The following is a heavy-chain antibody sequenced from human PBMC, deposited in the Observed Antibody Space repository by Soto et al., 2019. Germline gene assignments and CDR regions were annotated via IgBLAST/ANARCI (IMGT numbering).Heavy chain of an antibody. CDR3: SRHGFDFWSGYRYYYYYYGMDV. CDR2: IYYSGST. V-gene: IGHV4-39*01. CDR1: GGSISSSSYY. Sequence: SETLSLTCTVSGGSISSSSYYWGWIRQPPGKGLEWIGSIYYSGSTYYNTSLKSQVTISVDTSKNQLSMKLSSMTAADSAVYYCSRHGFDFWSGYRYYYYYYGMDVWSQGTTVTVSS. D-gene: IGHD3-3*01. J-gene: IGHJ6*02.